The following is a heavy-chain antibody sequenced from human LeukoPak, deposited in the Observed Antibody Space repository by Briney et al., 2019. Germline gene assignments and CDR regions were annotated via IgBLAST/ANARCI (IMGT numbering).Heavy chain of an antibody. Sequence: ASVKVSCRASGYTFTGYYMHWVRQAPGQGLEWMGWINPNSGGTNYAQKFQGRVTMTRDTSISTAYMELSRLRSDDTAVYYCARAVTRQQLVGYWGQGTLVTVSS. CDR1: GYTFTGYY. J-gene: IGHJ4*02. V-gene: IGHV1-2*02. CDR2: INPNSGGT. CDR3: ARAVTRQQLVGY. D-gene: IGHD6-13*01.